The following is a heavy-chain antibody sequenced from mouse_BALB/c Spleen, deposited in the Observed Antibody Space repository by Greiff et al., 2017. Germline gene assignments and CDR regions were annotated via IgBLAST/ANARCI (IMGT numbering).Heavy chain of an antibody. D-gene: IGHD1-1*01. CDR2: ISYSGST. CDR1: GYSITSDYA. V-gene: IGHV3-2*02. CDR3: ARRAGSSPYYAMDY. J-gene: IGHJ4*01. Sequence: EVKLQESGPGLVKPSQSLSLTCTVTGYSITSDYAWNWIRQFPGNKLEWMGYISYSGSTSYNPSLKSRISITRDTSKNQFFLQLNSVTTEDTATYYCARRAGSSPYYAMDYWGQGTSVTVSS.